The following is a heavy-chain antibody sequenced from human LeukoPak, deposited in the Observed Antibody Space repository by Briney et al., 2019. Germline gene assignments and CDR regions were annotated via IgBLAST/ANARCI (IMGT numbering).Heavy chain of an antibody. V-gene: IGHV1-24*01. CDR2: FDPEDGET. Sequence: ASVKVSCKVSGYTLTELSMHWVRQAPGKGLEWMGGFDPEDGETIYAQKFQGRVTMTEDTSTDTAYMELSSLRSEDTAVYYCARSYNWNSEIDYWGQGTLVTVSS. CDR3: ARSYNWNSEIDY. J-gene: IGHJ4*02. CDR1: GYTLTELS. D-gene: IGHD1-7*01.